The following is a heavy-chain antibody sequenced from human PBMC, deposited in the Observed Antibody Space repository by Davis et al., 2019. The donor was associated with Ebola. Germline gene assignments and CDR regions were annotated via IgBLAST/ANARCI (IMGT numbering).Heavy chain of an antibody. V-gene: IGHV3-43*01. Sequence: PGGSLRLSCEASGFAFDDYTMHWLRQAPGKGLEWVSLIRWDGGHAVYVDSVKGRFTISRDNSKNSLFLQMTGLRTEDSALYYCAKSPYDSRGYLVSWGQGTLVTVSS. CDR1: GFAFDDYT. CDR3: AKSPYDSRGYLVS. J-gene: IGHJ4*02. D-gene: IGHD3-22*01. CDR2: IRWDGGHA.